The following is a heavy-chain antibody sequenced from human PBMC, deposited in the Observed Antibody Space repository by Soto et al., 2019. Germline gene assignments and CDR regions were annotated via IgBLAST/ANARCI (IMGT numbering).Heavy chain of an antibody. CDR3: ARGGMSDYGDYRPDSPGY. CDR1: GFTFSSYW. CDR2: INSDGSST. V-gene: IGHV3-74*01. Sequence: EVQLVESGGGLVQPGGSLRLSCAASGFTFSSYWMHWVRQAPGKGLVWVSRINSDGSSTSYADSVKGRFTISRDNAKNTLYLQMNSLRAEDMAVYYCARGGMSDYGDYRPDSPGYWGQGTLVTVSS. D-gene: IGHD4-17*01. J-gene: IGHJ4*02.